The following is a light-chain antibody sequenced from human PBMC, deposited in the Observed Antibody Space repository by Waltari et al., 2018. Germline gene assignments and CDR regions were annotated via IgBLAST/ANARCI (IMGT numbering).Light chain of an antibody. CDR3: CAYAGSSTSYV. CDR2: EGS. J-gene: IGLJ1*01. Sequence: QSALTQPASVSGSPGQSITISCTGTSSDVGSYHLVSWYQQHPGKAPKLMSYEGSKRPSVVSDRFSWSKSGNTASLTISGLQAEDEADYYCCAYAGSSTSYVFGTGTKVTVL. V-gene: IGLV2-23*01. CDR1: SSDVGSYHL.